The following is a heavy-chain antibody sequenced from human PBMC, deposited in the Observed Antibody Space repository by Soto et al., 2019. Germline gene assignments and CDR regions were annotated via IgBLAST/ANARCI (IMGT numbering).Heavy chain of an antibody. V-gene: IGHV3-23*01. CDR3: VKNSGWFNT. J-gene: IGHJ5*02. D-gene: IGHD3-10*01. CDR1: GFTIGTTD. CDR2: IDGSGGIT. Sequence: GGSLRLSCAASGFTIGTTDMSWVRQAPGEGLEWVSTIDGSGGITYYADSVKGRFTISRDNSRNTVYLQMNSLRGDDTALYYCVKNSGWFNTWGQGALVTVS.